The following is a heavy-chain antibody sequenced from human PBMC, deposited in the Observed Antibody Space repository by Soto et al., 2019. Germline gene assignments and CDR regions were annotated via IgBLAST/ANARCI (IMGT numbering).Heavy chain of an antibody. J-gene: IGHJ4*02. CDR1: GGSISSCY. D-gene: IGHD6-13*01. V-gene: IGHV4-59*12. CDR3: ARGETQQQRDY. Sequence: SETLSLTCTVSGGSISSCYWGWIRQPPGKGLEWIGYIYYSGNTNYNPSLKSRVIISVDKSKNQFSLKLSSVTDADTAMYYCARGETQQQRDYWGKGTLVPVS. CDR2: IYYSGNT.